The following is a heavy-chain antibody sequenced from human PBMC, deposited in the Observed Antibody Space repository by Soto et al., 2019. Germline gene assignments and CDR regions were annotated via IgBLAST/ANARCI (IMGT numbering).Heavy chain of an antibody. CDR1: GGTFSSYA. CDR2: IIPIFGTA. J-gene: IGHJ6*02. D-gene: IGHD1-20*01. Sequence: ASVKVSCKASGGTFSSYAISWVRQAPGQGLEWMGGIIPIFGTANYAQKFQGRVTITADKSTSTAYMELSSLRSEDTAVYYCARGITGTPYYYGMDVRGQGTTVTVSS. V-gene: IGHV1-69*06. CDR3: ARGITGTPYYYGMDV.